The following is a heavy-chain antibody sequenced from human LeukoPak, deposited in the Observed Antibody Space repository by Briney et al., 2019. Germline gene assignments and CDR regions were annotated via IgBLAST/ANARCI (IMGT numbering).Heavy chain of an antibody. CDR1: GGTFSSYA. D-gene: IGHD6-13*01. CDR2: ISGSGGST. J-gene: IGHJ5*02. V-gene: IGHV3-23*01. Sequence: ASVKVSCKASGGTFSSYAMSWVRQAPGKGLEWVSAISGSGGSTYYADSVKGRFTISRDNSKNTLYLQMNSLRAEDTAVYYCAKGGYSSSWPSEANWFDPWGQGTLVTVSS. CDR3: AKGGYSSSWPSEANWFDP.